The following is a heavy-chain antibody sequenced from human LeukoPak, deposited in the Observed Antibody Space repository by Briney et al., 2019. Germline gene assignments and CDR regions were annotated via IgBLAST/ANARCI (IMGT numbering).Heavy chain of an antibody. CDR3: ARDPPRSHSFDY. Sequence: GGSLRLSCAASGFTFDSYAMTWVRQAPGKGLEWVSTVSASGAGTYFADSVKGRFTISRDNSKNTLYLQMNSLRAEDTALYYCARDPPRSHSFDYWGQGTLVTVSS. J-gene: IGHJ4*02. V-gene: IGHV3-23*01. CDR2: VSASGAGT. CDR1: GFTFDSYA.